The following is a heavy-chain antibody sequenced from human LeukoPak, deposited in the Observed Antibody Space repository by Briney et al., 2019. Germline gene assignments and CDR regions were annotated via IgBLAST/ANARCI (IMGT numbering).Heavy chain of an antibody. J-gene: IGHJ4*02. CDR1: GFTLSTYW. CDR3: ARVRRDGYYFDS. V-gene: IGHV3-7*01. CDR2: INPDGSAK. D-gene: IGHD5-24*01. Sequence: GGSLRLSCEASGFTLSTYWMNWVRQVPGKGLEWVANINPDGSAKRYVDSVKGRFTIARDNADNSLSLQMNSLRAEDTAVYYCARVRRDGYYFDSWGQGTLVTVSS.